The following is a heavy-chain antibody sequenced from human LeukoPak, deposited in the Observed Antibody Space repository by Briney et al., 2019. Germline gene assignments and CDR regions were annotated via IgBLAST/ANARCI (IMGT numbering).Heavy chain of an antibody. CDR1: GFTFSSYA. Sequence: GGSLRLSCAASGFTFSSYAMSWVRQAPGKGLEWVAVISYDGSNKYYADSVKGRFTISRDNSKNTLYLQMNSLRAEDTAVYYCARDALPIVVVVAATQLNWFDPWGQGTLATVSS. J-gene: IGHJ5*02. D-gene: IGHD2-15*01. V-gene: IGHV3-30-3*01. CDR3: ARDALPIVVVVAATQLNWFDP. CDR2: ISYDGSNK.